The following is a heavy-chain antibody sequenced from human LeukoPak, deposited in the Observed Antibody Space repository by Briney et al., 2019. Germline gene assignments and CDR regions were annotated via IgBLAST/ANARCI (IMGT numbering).Heavy chain of an antibody. CDR1: GGSISSSNW. CDR2: IYHSGST. CDR3: ARVFYGDYIRWFDP. Sequence: SETLSLTCAVSGGSISSSNWWSWVRQPPGKGLEWIGEIYHSGSTNYNPSLKSRVTISVDKSKNQFSLKLSSVTAADTAVYYCARVFYGDYIRWFDPWGQGTLATVSS. V-gene: IGHV4-4*02. J-gene: IGHJ5*02. D-gene: IGHD4-17*01.